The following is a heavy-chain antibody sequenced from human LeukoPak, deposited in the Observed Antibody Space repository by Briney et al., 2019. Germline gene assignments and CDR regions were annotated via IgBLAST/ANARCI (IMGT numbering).Heavy chain of an antibody. Sequence: PSETLSLTCAVYGGSFSGYYWSWIRQPPGKGLEWIGEINHSGSTNYNPSLKSRVTISVGTSKNQFSLKLSSVTAADTGEYYCARIKGTAIDYWGQGTLVTVSS. J-gene: IGHJ4*02. D-gene: IGHD1-1*01. CDR1: GGSFSGYY. CDR3: ARIKGTAIDY. CDR2: INHSGST. V-gene: IGHV4-34*01.